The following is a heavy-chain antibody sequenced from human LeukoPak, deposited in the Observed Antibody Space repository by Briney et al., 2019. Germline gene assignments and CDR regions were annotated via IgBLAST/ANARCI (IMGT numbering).Heavy chain of an antibody. D-gene: IGHD6-19*01. V-gene: IGHV3-15*01. CDR1: RFTFSSYS. CDR3: TTANILVAGASADY. Sequence: GGSLRLSCAASRFTFSSYSMNWVRQAPGKGLEWVGRIKSKTDGGTTDYAAPVKGRFTISRDDSKTTLYLQMNSLKTEDTVMYYCTTANILVAGASADYWGQGTLVTVSS. CDR2: IKSKTDGGTT. J-gene: IGHJ4*02.